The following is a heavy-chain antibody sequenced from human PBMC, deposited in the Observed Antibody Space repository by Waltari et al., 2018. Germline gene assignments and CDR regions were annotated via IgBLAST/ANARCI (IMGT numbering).Heavy chain of an antibody. CDR1: GYSFTSYW. J-gene: IGHJ3*02. CDR2: IYPGDSDT. V-gene: IGHV5-51*01. D-gene: IGHD2-21*01. CDR3: ARHVKAYCGGDCPTDAFDI. Sequence: EVQLVQSGAEVKKPGESLKISCKGSGYSFTSYWIGWVRQMPGKGLEWMGIIYPGDSDTRYSPSFQGQVTISADKSISTAYLQWSSLKASDTAMYYCARHVKAYCGGDCPTDAFDIWGQGTMVTVSS.